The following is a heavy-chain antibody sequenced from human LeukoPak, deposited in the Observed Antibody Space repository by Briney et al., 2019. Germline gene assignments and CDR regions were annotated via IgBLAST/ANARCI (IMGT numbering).Heavy chain of an antibody. D-gene: IGHD3-22*01. J-gene: IGHJ4*02. Sequence: SETLSLTCTVSGGSISSYYWSWIRQPPGKGLEWIGSIYHSGSTYYNPSLKSRVTISVDTSKNQFSLKLSSVTAADTAVYYCARGVITMTHHDYWGQGTLVTVSS. CDR2: IYHSGST. CDR1: GGSISSYY. V-gene: IGHV4-59*08. CDR3: ARGVITMTHHDY.